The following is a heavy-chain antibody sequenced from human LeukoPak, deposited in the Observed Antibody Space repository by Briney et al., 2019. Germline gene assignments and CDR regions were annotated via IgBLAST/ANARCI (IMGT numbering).Heavy chain of an antibody. Sequence: GGSLRLSCAASGFTFSSYAMSWVRQAPGKGLEWVSAISGSGGSTYYADSVKGRFTISRDNSKSTLYLQMNSLRAEDTAVYYCAKRDYGSGSYYGNYGMDVWGQGTTVTVSS. CDR1: GFTFSSYA. CDR2: ISGSGGST. J-gene: IGHJ6*02. CDR3: AKRDYGSGSYYGNYGMDV. D-gene: IGHD3-10*01. V-gene: IGHV3-23*01.